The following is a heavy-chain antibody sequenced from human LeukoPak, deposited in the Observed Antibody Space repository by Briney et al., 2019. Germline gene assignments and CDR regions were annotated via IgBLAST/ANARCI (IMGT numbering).Heavy chain of an antibody. Sequence: RTGGSLRLSCAASGFTFDDYGMSWVRQAPGKGLEWVSGINWNGGSTGYAEYVKGRFTISRDNAKNSLYLQMNSLRAEDTAVYYCASRGYSYGYEWGQGTLVTVSS. CDR3: ASRGYSYGYE. V-gene: IGHV3-20*04. CDR2: INWNGGST. J-gene: IGHJ4*02. D-gene: IGHD5-18*01. CDR1: GFTFDDYG.